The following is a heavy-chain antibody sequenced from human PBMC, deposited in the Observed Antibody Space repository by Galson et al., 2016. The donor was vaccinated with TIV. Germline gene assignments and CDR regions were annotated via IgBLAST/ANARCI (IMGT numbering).Heavy chain of an antibody. CDR1: GGSINTYY. J-gene: IGHJ6*03. D-gene: IGHD1-26*01. Sequence: SETLSLTCSVSGGSINTYYWTWIRQPPGKGLEWIGHAYYGGSTDYNPSLKSRVTISIDRSKNQFSLKLTSVTAADTAVYYCARDKSGFETVDRFYYYMEAWGKGTTVIVSS. CDR2: AYYGGST. V-gene: IGHV4-59*01. CDR3: ARDKSGFETVDRFYYYMEA.